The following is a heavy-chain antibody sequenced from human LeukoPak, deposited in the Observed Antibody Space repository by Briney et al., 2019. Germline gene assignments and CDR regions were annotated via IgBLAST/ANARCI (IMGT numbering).Heavy chain of an antibody. D-gene: IGHD3-22*01. CDR1: GFTFDDYG. CDR3: AKDLRVEYYYDSSGSESLDY. CDR2: IYSDNT. Sequence: GGSLRLSCAASGFTFDDYGMSWARQAPGKGLEWVSFIYSDNTHYSDSVKGRFTISRDNSKNTLYLQMNSLRAEDTAVYYCAKDLRVEYYYDSSGSESLDYWGQGTLVTVSS. J-gene: IGHJ4*02. V-gene: IGHV3-NL1*01.